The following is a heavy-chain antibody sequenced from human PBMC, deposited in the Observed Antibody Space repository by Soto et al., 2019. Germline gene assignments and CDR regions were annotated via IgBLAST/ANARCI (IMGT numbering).Heavy chain of an antibody. CDR3: ARVRYVGWFDP. CDR1: GCSISSGGYS. V-gene: IGHV4-30-2*01. J-gene: IGHJ5*02. D-gene: IGHD5-12*01. Sequence: QLQLPESGSGLVKPSQTLSLTCAVSGCSISSGGYSWSWIRQPPGKGLEWIGYSYHSGSTYYNPSIKSRVTISVDRPKNQFSLQLSSVTAADTAVYYCARVRYVGWFDPWGQGTLVTVSS. CDR2: SYHSGST.